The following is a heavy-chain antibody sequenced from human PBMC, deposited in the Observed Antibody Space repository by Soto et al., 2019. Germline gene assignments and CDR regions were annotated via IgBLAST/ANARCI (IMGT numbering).Heavy chain of an antibody. Sequence: ASVKVSCKASGYTFTSYGISWVRQAPGQGLEWMGWISAYNGNTNYAQKLQGRVTMTTDTSTSTAYMELRSLRSDDTAVYYCARESYYDSSGYSYYYGMDVWGQGTTVTVSS. CDR2: ISAYNGNT. CDR3: ARESYYDSSGYSYYYGMDV. CDR1: GYTFTSYG. D-gene: IGHD3-22*01. J-gene: IGHJ6*02. V-gene: IGHV1-18*01.